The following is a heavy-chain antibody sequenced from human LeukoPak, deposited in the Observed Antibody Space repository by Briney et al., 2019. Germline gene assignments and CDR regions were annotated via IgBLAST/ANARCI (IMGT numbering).Heavy chain of an antibody. CDR1: GYTFTGYY. CDR3: ARVTPLRFLEWLPPDY. D-gene: IGHD3-3*01. CDR2: INPNSGGT. Sequence: ASVKVSCKASGYTFTGYYMHWVRQAPGQGLEWMGWINPNSGGTNYAQKFQGRVTMTRDTSISTAYMELSRLRSDDTAVYYCARVTPLRFLEWLPPDYWGQGTLVTVSS. V-gene: IGHV1-2*02. J-gene: IGHJ4*02.